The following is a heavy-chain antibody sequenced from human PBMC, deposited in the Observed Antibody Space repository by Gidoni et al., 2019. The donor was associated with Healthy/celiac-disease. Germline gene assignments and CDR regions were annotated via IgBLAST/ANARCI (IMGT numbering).Heavy chain of an antibody. CDR1: GYTCTGNY. D-gene: IGHD3-10*01. J-gene: IGHJ5*02. Sequence: QVQLVQSGAEVKRHGASVKVSCKASGYTCTGNYMPWVRQAPGQGLEWMGRINPNSGGTNDAQKFQCRVTMTRDTSISTAYMELSRLRSDDTAVYYCARETISYYYGSGSFHWFDPWGQGTLVTVSS. V-gene: IGHV1-2*06. CDR3: ARETISYYYGSGSFHWFDP. CDR2: INPNSGGT.